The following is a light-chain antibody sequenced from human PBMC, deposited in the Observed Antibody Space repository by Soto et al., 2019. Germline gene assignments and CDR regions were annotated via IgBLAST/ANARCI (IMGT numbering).Light chain of an antibody. J-gene: IGKJ2*01. CDR1: LSVNSN. CDR2: GAS. CDR3: QQYNNWPPVYT. V-gene: IGKV3-15*01. Sequence: EIVLTQSPVTLSVSPGERATLSCRASLSVNSNLAWFQQKPGQAPRLLIHGASTRAIGIPARFSGSGSGTDFSLTINDLQSEDFAVYYCQQYNNWPPVYTFGQGTKLEIK.